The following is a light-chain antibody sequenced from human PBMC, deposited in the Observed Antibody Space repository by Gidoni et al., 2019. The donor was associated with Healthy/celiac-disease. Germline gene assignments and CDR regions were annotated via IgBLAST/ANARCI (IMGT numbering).Light chain of an antibody. CDR3: QQYYSTPFT. CDR1: QSVLYSSNNKNY. V-gene: IGKV4-1*01. Sequence: DIVMTNSPDSLAVSLGDRATINCKSSQSVLYSSNNKNYLAWYQQKPGQPPKLLIYWASTRESGVPDRFSGSGSGTDFTLTISSLQAEDVAVYYCQQYYSTPFTFXPXTKVDIK. J-gene: IGKJ3*01. CDR2: WAS.